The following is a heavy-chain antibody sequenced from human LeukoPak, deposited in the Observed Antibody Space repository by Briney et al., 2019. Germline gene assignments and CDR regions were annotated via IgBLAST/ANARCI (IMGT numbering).Heavy chain of an antibody. Sequence: PGGSLRLSCAASGFTFSTYWMSWVRQAPGKGLEWVANINQYGSEAYYVDSVKGRFTISGDNAKNSLYLQMNSLRAEDTAVYYCARDNWTDYWGQGTLVTVSS. CDR2: INQYGSEA. CDR3: ARDNWTDY. CDR1: GFTFSTYW. V-gene: IGHV3-7*01. J-gene: IGHJ4*02. D-gene: IGHD1-1*01.